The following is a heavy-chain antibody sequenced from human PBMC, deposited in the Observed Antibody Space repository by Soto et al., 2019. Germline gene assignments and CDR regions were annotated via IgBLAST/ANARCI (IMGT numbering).Heavy chain of an antibody. V-gene: IGHV4-59*01. Sequence: PSETLSLTCTVSVGSISSYYWSWIRQPRGKGLEWIGYIYYSGSTNYNPSLKSRVTISVDTSKNQFSLELSSLRYDDTAVYYCARALVRSLEWVPESYYYTMDIWGQGTTVTAP. CDR3: ARALVRSLEWVPESYYYTMDI. D-gene: IGHD3-3*01. CDR2: IYYSGST. CDR1: VGSISSYY. J-gene: IGHJ6*02.